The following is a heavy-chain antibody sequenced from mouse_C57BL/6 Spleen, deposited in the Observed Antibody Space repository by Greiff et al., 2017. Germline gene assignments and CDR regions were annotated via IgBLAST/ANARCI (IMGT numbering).Heavy chain of an antibody. CDR3: TRSEGWLLPFAY. V-gene: IGHV1-15*01. J-gene: IGHJ3*01. CDR2: IDPETGGT. CDR1: GYTFTDYE. D-gene: IGHD2-3*01. Sequence: VQLQESGAELVRPGASVTLSCKASGYTFTDYEMHWVKQTPVHGLEWIGAIDPETGGTAYNQKFKGKAILTADKSSSTAYMELRSLTSEDSAVYYCTRSEGWLLPFAYWGQGTLVTVSA.